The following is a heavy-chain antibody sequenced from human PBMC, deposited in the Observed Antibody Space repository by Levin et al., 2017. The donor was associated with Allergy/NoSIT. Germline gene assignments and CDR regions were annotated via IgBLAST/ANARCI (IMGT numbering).Heavy chain of an antibody. CDR1: GFTFSNAW. J-gene: IGHJ4*02. Sequence: GGSLRLSCAASGFTFSNAWMSWVRQTPGKGLEWVGRVKGKAAGGTTDYAAPVKGSFTISRDDSKNTLYLQMSSLKTEDTAVYYCATDARTSPNDFWSGYERYYFDYWGLGTLVTVSS. CDR3: ATDARTSPNDFWSGYERYYFDY. V-gene: IGHV3-15*01. CDR2: VKGKAAGGTT. D-gene: IGHD3-3*01.